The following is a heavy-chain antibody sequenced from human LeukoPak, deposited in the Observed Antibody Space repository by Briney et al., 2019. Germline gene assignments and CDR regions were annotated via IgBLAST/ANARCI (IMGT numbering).Heavy chain of an antibody. J-gene: IGHJ4*02. CDR1: GYSFTSYW. CDR3: ARGLGNSEDY. D-gene: IGHD4-23*01. CDR2: IDPSDSYA. Sequence: GESLKISCKGSGYSFTSYWISWVRQMPGKGLEWMGKIDPSDSYANYSPSLQGHVTISDDKSISTAYLQWKSLKASDTAMYYCARGLGNSEDYWGQGTLVTVSS. V-gene: IGHV5-10-1*01.